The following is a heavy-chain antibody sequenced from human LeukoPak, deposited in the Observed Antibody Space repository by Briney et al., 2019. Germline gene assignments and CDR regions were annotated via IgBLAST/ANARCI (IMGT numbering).Heavy chain of an antibody. CDR1: GFTVSSNY. V-gene: IGHV3-23*01. Sequence: PGGSLRLSCAASGFTVSSNYMSWVRQAPGKGLEWVSAISGSGGSTYYADSVKGRFTISRDNSKNTLYLQMNSLRAEDTAVYYCAKDPRSPLVDQDNWFDPWGQGTLVTVSS. CDR2: ISGSGGST. J-gene: IGHJ5*02. D-gene: IGHD6-6*01. CDR3: AKDPRSPLVDQDNWFDP.